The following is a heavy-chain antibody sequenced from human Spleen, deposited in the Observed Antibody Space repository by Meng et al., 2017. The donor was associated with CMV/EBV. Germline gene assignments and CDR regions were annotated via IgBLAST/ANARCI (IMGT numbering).Heavy chain of an antibody. Sequence: ASVKVSCKASGYTFNTYYIHWVRQAPGQGLEWMGVINPSGGSASYAQKFQGRVTMTRDTSTSTVYMELSSLRSEDTAVYYCARDYYDIEGHEYDCFDPWGQGTLVTVSS. V-gene: IGHV1-46*02. CDR1: GYTFNTYY. D-gene: IGHD3-9*01. J-gene: IGHJ5*02. CDR3: ARDYYDIEGHEYDCFDP. CDR2: INPSGGSA.